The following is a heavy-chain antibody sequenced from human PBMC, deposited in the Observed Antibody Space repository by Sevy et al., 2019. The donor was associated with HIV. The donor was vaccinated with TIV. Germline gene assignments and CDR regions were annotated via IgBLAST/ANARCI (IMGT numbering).Heavy chain of an antibody. CDR2: TYYRSKWYN. Sequence: SQTLSLTCAISGDSVSSNSAAWNWIRQSPSRGLEWLGRTYYRSKWYNDYAVSVKSRITINPDTSKNQFSLQLNSVTPEDTAVYYCAREKTMVRGVSDYYYYDYMDVWGKGTTVTVSS. CDR1: GDSVSSNSAA. D-gene: IGHD3-10*01. J-gene: IGHJ6*03. CDR3: AREKTMVRGVSDYYYYDYMDV. V-gene: IGHV6-1*01.